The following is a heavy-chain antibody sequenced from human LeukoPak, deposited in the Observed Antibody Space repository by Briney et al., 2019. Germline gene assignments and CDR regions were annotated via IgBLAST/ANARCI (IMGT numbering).Heavy chain of an antibody. CDR2: IYYSGST. CDR1: GGSISSYY. J-gene: IGHJ3*02. D-gene: IGHD3-16*01. V-gene: IGHV4-59*08. Sequence: SETLSLTCTVSGGSISSYYWSWIRQPPGKGLEWIGYIYYSGSTNYNPSLKSRVTISIDASKNQFSLKLSSVTAADTAVYYCALRRPFGAFDIWGQGTMVTVSS. CDR3: ALRRPFGAFDI.